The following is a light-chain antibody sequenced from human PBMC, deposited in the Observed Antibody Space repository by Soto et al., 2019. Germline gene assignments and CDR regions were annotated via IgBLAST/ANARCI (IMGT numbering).Light chain of an antibody. V-gene: IGKV1-39*01. CDR1: QSISSY. CDR2: AAS. Sequence: DIQMTQSPSSLSASVGDRVTITCRASQSISSYLNWYQQKPGIAPKVLIYAASSLQNGVPLRFSGSGSGTDFTLTISSLQHEDFATYYCQQSFSTPYTFGQGTKLEI. J-gene: IGKJ2*01. CDR3: QQSFSTPYT.